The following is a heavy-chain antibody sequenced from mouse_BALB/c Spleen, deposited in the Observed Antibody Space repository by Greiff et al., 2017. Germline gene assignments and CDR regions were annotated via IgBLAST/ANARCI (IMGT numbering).Heavy chain of an antibody. CDR2: ISSGSSTI. D-gene: IGHD2-4*01. V-gene: IGHV5-17*02. J-gene: IGHJ3*01. CDR1: GFTFSSFG. Sequence: EVQLVESGGGLVQPGGSRKLSCAASGFTFSSFGMHWVRQAPEKGLEWVAYISSGSSTIYYADTVKGRFTISRDNPKNTLFLQMTSLRSEDTAMYYCARNYDYDGGPFAYWGQGTLVTVSA. CDR3: ARNYDYDGGPFAY.